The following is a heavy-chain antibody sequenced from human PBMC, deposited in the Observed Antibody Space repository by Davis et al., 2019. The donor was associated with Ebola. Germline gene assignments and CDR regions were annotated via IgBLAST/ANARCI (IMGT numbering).Heavy chain of an antibody. Sequence: GGSLRLSCAASGFTFSSYAMSWVRQAPGKGPEWVAIIKQDESLKYYVDSVKGRFTISRDNAKNSLYLQMNSLRAEDSAVYYCASRMTTALVWGQGTTVTVSS. D-gene: IGHD4-11*01. V-gene: IGHV3-7*03. CDR1: GFTFSSYA. CDR3: ASRMTTALV. CDR2: IKQDESLK. J-gene: IGHJ6*02.